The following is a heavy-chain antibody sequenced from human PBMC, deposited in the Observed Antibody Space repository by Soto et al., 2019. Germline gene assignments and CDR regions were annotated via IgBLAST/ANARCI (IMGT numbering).Heavy chain of an antibody. Sequence: SVKVSCKASGGTFSSYAISWVRQAPGQGLEWMGGIIPIFGTANYAQKFQGRVTITADESTSTAYMELSSLRSEDTAVYYCATGSSIAARPGRGYYYYGMDVWGQGTTVTVSS. J-gene: IGHJ6*02. D-gene: IGHD6-6*01. CDR3: ATGSSIAARPGRGYYYYGMDV. V-gene: IGHV1-69*13. CDR1: GGTFSSYA. CDR2: IIPIFGTA.